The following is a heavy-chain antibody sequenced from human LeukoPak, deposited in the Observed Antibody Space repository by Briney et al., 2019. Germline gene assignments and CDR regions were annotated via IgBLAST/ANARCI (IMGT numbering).Heavy chain of an antibody. V-gene: IGHV3-49*03. CDR1: GFTFGDYA. J-gene: IGHJ5*02. CDR2: IRSKAYGGTT. Sequence: PGGSLRLSCTASGFTFGDYAMSWFRQAPGKGLEWVGFIRSKAYGGTTEYAASVKGRFTISRDDSKSIAYLQMNSLKTEDTAVYYCTGITVTTTALFDPWGQGTLVTVSS. D-gene: IGHD4-17*01. CDR3: TGITVTTTALFDP.